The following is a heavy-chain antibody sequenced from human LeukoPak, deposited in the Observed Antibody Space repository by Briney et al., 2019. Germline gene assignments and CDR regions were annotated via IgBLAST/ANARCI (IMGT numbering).Heavy chain of an antibody. D-gene: IGHD1-1*01. CDR3: AETRGRSHYYYGMDV. CDR2: IIPIFGTA. V-gene: IGHV1-69*13. Sequence: SVKVSCKASGGTFSSYAISWVRQAPGQGLEWVGGIIPIFGTANYAQKFQGRVTITADESTSTAYMELSSLRSEDTAVYYCAETRGRSHYYYGMDVWGKGTTVTVSS. CDR1: GGTFSSYA. J-gene: IGHJ6*04.